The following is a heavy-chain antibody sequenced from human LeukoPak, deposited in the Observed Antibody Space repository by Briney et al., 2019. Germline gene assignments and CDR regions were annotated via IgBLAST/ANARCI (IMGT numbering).Heavy chain of an antibody. D-gene: IGHD3-22*01. J-gene: IGHJ4*02. CDR2: INGDESYT. V-gene: IGHV3-74*01. CDR1: GFTFSTYW. CDR3: ARDSSGSY. Sequence: PGGSLRLSCAASGFTFSTYWMQWVRQAPGKGLVWVSRINGDESYTSYADSVKGRFTISRDNAKNTLYLQMNSLRAEDTAVYYCARDSSGSYWGQGALVTVSS.